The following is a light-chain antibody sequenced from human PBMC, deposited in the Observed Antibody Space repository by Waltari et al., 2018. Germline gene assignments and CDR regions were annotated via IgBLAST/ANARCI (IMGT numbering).Light chain of an antibody. CDR2: NAS. CDR3: QHYSNYPVT. V-gene: IGKV1-5*03. Sequence: DIQMTQSPSTLSASVGDRVNITCRASQSISSWLAWYHQKPGKAPKLLIYNASSLDIRGPSRFRGSGSGTEFTLTISSLQPDDFATYYCQHYSNYPVTFGGGTKVEIK. CDR1: QSISSW. J-gene: IGKJ4*01.